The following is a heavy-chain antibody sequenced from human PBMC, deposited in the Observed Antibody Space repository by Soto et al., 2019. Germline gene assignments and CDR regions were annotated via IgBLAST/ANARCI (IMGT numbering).Heavy chain of an antibody. Sequence: LGESLKISCKGSGYSFTSYWIGWVRQMPGKGLEWMGIIYPGDSDTRYSPSFQGQVTISADKSISTAYLQWSSLKASDTAMYYCARQGTYYDFWSGYNWGDGMDVWGQGTTVTVS. CDR2: IYPGDSDT. V-gene: IGHV5-51*01. D-gene: IGHD3-3*01. J-gene: IGHJ6*02. CDR1: GYSFTSYW. CDR3: ARQGTYYDFWSGYNWGDGMDV.